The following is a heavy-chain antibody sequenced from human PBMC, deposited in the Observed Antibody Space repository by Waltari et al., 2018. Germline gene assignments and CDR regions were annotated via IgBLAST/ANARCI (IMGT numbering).Heavy chain of an antibody. Sequence: EVQLVESGGGLVKPGGSLRLSCAASGFTFSSYSMNWVRQAPGKGLEWVSSISSSSYIYYADSVKGRFTISRDNAKNSLYLQMNSLRAEDTAVYYCAGPYRPVAGGYYGMDVWGQGP. J-gene: IGHJ6*02. D-gene: IGHD2-15*01. CDR2: ISSSSYI. CDR1: GFTFSSYS. CDR3: AGPYRPVAGGYYGMDV. V-gene: IGHV3-21*01.